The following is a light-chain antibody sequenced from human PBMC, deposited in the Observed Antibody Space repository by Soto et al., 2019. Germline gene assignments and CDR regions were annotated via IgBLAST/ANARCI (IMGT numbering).Light chain of an antibody. J-gene: IGLJ2*01. Sequence: QSVLTQPPSASGTPGQRVTISCSGSRSNIRSNTVNWYQQLPGTAPKVLIYSNNQRPSGVPDRFSGSRSGTSASLAISGLQSEDEADYYCAAWDGSLNGVLFGGGTKLTVL. V-gene: IGLV1-44*01. CDR3: AAWDGSLNGVL. CDR1: RSNIRSNT. CDR2: SNN.